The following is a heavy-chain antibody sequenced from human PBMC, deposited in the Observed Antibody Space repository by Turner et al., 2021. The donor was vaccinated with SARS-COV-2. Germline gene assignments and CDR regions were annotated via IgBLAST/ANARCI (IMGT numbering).Heavy chain of an antibody. J-gene: IGHJ3*02. CDR2: IIPIFGTA. CDR1: GGTFSIYA. Sequence: QVQLVQSGAEVKKTGSSVKVSCKASGGTFSIYAISWVRQAPGQGLEWMGGIIPIFGTANYAQKCQGRVTITADESTSTAYMELSSLRSEDTAVYYCARNPYCGGDCYGAFDIWGQGTMVTVSS. V-gene: IGHV1-69*01. D-gene: IGHD2-21*02. CDR3: ARNPYCGGDCYGAFDI.